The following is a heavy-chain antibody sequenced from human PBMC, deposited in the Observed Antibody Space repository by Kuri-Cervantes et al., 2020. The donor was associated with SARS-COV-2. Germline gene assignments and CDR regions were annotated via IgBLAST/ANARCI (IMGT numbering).Heavy chain of an antibody. CDR1: GGSFSGYY. J-gene: IGHJ4*02. CDR3: ATPAPYSGSYLGYFDY. Sequence: LRLSCAVYGGSFSGYYWSWIRQPPGKGLEWIGEINHSGSTNYNPSLKSRVTISVDTSKNQFSLKLSSVTAADTAVYYCATPAPYSGSYLGYFDYWGQGTLVTVSS. D-gene: IGHD1-26*01. V-gene: IGHV4-34*01. CDR2: INHSGST.